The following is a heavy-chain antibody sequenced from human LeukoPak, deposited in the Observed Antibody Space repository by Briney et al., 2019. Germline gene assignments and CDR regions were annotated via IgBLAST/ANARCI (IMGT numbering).Heavy chain of an antibody. Sequence: PEMIQRLSCEDPGLSFSSSSRHWVRQAQDKGLEWVAVISYDGSNKYYADSVKGRFTISRDNSKNTLYLQMNSLRAEDTAVFYCARAPPPSDSSGYYLGYYFDYWGQGTLVTVSS. D-gene: IGHD3-22*01. V-gene: IGHV3-30-3*01. CDR1: GLSFSSSS. CDR3: ARAPPPSDSSGYYLGYYFDY. CDR2: ISYDGSNK. J-gene: IGHJ4*02.